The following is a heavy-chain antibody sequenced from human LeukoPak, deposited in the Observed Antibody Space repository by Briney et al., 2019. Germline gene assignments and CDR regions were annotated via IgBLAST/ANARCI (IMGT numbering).Heavy chain of an antibody. CDR3: ASGYSSSWPYYYYMDV. CDR1: GGSISSYY. J-gene: IGHJ6*03. V-gene: IGHV4-59*01. Sequence: SETLSLTCTVPGGSISSYYWSWIRQPPGKGLEWIGYIYYSGSTNYNPSLKSRVTISVDTSKNQFSLKLSSVTAADTAVYYCASGYSSSWPYYYYMDVWGKGTTVTVSS. CDR2: IYYSGST. D-gene: IGHD6-13*01.